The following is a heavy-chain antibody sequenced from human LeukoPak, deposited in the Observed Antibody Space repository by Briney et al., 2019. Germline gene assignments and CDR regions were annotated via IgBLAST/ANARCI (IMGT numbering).Heavy chain of an antibody. CDR1: GYTFTSYG. V-gene: IGHV1-18*01. Sequence: GASVKVSCKASGYTFTSYGISWVRQAPGQGLEWMGWISGYNGNTNYAQNLQGRVTMTTDTSTSTVYMELSRLRSDDTAVYYCASDARGSRGAFDIWGQGTMVTVSS. J-gene: IGHJ3*02. CDR3: ASDARGSRGAFDI. CDR2: ISGYNGNT. D-gene: IGHD5-12*01.